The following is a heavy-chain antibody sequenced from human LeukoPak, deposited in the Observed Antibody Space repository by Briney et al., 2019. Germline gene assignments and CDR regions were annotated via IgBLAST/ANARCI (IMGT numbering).Heavy chain of an antibody. CDR2: IIPIFGTA. Sequence: SVKVSCKASGGTFSSYAISWVRQAPGQGLEWMGGIIPIFGTANYAQKFQGRVTITADKSTSTAYMELSRLRSDDTAVYYRARGPSVLWFGELSGIDYWGQGTLVTVSS. V-gene: IGHV1-69*06. D-gene: IGHD3-10*01. CDR3: ARGPSVLWFGELSGIDY. J-gene: IGHJ4*02. CDR1: GGTFSSYA.